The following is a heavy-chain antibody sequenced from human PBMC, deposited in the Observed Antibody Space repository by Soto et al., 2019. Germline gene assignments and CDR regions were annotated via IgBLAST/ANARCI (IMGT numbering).Heavy chain of an antibody. CDR1: GGTFSSYA. CDR3: ATAAAGTGYYYYYYGMDV. V-gene: IGHV1-69*01. Sequence: QVQLVQSGAEVKKPGSSVKVSCKASGGTFSSYAIGWVRQAPGQGLEWMGGIIPIFGTANYAQKFQGRVTITADESTSTAYMELSSLRSEDTAVYYCATAAAGTGYYYYYYGMDVWGQGTTVTVSS. CDR2: IIPIFGTA. J-gene: IGHJ6*02. D-gene: IGHD6-13*01.